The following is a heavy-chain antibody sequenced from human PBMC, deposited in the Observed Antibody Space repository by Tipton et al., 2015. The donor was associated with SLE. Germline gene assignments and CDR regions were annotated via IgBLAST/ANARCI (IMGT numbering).Heavy chain of an antibody. J-gene: IGHJ4*02. V-gene: IGHV4-34*01. D-gene: IGHD6-13*01. CDR1: GGSFSGYY. Sequence: TLSLTCAVYGGSFSGYYWSWIRQPPGKGLEWIGEINHSGSTNYNPSLKSRVTISVHTSKKQFSLKLSSVTAADTAVYYCARRAAAGGFDYWGQGTLVTVSS. CDR3: ARRAAAGGFDY. CDR2: INHSGST.